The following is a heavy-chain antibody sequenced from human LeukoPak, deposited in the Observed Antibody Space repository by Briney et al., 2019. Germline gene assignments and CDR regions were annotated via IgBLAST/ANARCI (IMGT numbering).Heavy chain of an antibody. CDR2: IYPADSDT. J-gene: IGHJ4*02. CDR1: GYRFTSNW. CDR3: ARQETTVTPPDY. D-gene: IGHD4-17*01. V-gene: IGHV5-51*01. Sequence: GESLKISCKGPGYRFTSNWIGWVRQMPGKGLEWMGIIYPADSDTRYRPAFQGQVTISADKSISTAYLQWSSLKASDTAMYYCARQETTVTPPDYWGQGTLVTVSS.